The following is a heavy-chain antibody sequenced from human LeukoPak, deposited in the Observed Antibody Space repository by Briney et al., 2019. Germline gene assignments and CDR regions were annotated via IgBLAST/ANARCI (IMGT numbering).Heavy chain of an antibody. Sequence: GGSLRLSCAASGFTFSSYSMNWVRQAPGKGLEWVSSISSSSSYIYYADSVKGRFTISRDNAKNSLYLQMNSLRAEDTAVYYCARDQNSGSYQRAEYFQHWGQGTLVTVSS. V-gene: IGHV3-21*01. CDR1: GFTFSSYS. D-gene: IGHD1-26*01. J-gene: IGHJ1*01. CDR2: ISSSSSYI. CDR3: ARDQNSGSYQRAEYFQH.